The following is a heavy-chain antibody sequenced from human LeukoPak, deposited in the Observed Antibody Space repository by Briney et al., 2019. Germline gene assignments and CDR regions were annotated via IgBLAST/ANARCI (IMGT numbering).Heavy chain of an antibody. CDR1: GGTFSNYA. CDR3: ARVRWGRETEDY. Sequence: SVKVSCKASGGTFSNYAISWVRQAPGQGLEWMGGIIPIFGTANYAQKFQGRVTITADESTSTAYMELSSLRSEDTAVYYCARVRWGRETEDYWGQGTLVTVSS. V-gene: IGHV1-69*13. J-gene: IGHJ4*02. D-gene: IGHD4-23*01. CDR2: IIPIFGTA.